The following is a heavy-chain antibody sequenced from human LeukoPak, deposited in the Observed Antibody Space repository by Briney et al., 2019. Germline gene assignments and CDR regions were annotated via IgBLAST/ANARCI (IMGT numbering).Heavy chain of an antibody. J-gene: IGHJ4*02. Sequence: ASVKVSCKASGYIFSKYDISWVRQAPGQGLEWMGWISVHNGNPNYAQKFQGRVTMTTDTSTSTHYMELRSLRSDDTAVYYCARDVGAVAGYNFDYWGQGTLVTVSS. CDR1: GYIFSKYD. CDR2: ISVHNGNP. V-gene: IGHV1-18*01. D-gene: IGHD6-19*01. CDR3: ARDVGAVAGYNFDY.